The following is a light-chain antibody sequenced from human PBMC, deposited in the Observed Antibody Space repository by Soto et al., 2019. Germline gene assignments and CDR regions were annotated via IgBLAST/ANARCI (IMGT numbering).Light chain of an antibody. V-gene: IGLV2-23*01. J-gene: IGLJ1*01. CDR1: SSDVGRYNL. CDR3: CSYAGSSTDV. Sequence: QSALAQPASVSGSPGQSITISCTGTSSDVGRYNLVSWYQQHPGKAPKLIIHEDTKRSSGLSNRFSGSKSGNTASLTISGLQAEDEADYYCCSYAGSSTDVFGTGTKVTVL. CDR2: EDT.